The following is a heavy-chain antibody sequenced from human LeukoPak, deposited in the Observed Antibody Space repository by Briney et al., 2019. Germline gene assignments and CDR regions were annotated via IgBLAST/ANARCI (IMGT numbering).Heavy chain of an antibody. CDR1: GYTFTDYY. CDR2: INPNTAGT. CDR3: ARSSGLYGGNSAFDC. V-gene: IGHV1-2*02. Sequence: GASVKVSCKASGYTFTDYYTHWVRQAPGQGLEWMGWINPNTAGTNYAQKSQGRVTMTRDTSISTAYMELSRLRSDDTAVYYCARSSGLYGGNSAFDCWGQGPLVTVSS. J-gene: IGHJ4*02. D-gene: IGHD4-23*01.